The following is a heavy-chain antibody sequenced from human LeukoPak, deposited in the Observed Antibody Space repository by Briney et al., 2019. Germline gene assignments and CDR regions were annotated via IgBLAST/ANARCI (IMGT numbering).Heavy chain of an antibody. CDR2: IYSGGST. J-gene: IGHJ4*02. V-gene: IGHV3-66*01. Sequence: PGGSLRLSCAASGFTVSNKYMSWVRQAPGRGLEWVSVIYSGGSTYYADSVKGRFSISRDKSKNTLYLQMNSLRAEDTAVYYCTRSPSLGGRYWGFDYWGQGALVTVSS. CDR1: GFTVSNKY. CDR3: TRSPSLGGRYWGFDY. D-gene: IGHD1-26*01.